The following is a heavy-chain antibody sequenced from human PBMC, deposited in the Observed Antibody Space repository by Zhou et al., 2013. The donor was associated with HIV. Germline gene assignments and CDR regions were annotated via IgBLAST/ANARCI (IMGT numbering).Heavy chain of an antibody. D-gene: IGHD1-26*01. CDR1: GDIFRSYA. J-gene: IGHJ6*03. V-gene: IGHV1-69*14. CDR3: ARWPVVLIETNLVDYHYMDV. Sequence: QVQLMQSGAEVKKPGSSVNVSCKASGDIFRSYAITWVRQAPGHGLEWVGGIIPMTGRTDYAEKLQDRVTIIADKSTSTAYMQLSSLRSEDTAIYYCARWPVVLIETNLVDYHYMDVWGKGTTVTVSS. CDR2: IIPMTGRT.